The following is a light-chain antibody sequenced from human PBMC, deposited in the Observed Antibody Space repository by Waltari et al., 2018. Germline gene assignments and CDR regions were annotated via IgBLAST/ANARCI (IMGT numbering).Light chain of an antibody. J-gene: IGKJ2*01. CDR2: AAS. V-gene: IGKV1-39*01. Sequence: DIQMTQSPSSLSASVGDRVTITCRASQSISSYLNWYQQKPGKAPKLLIYAASSLQSGVPSRFSGSGSGTEFTLTISSLQPEDFATYYCQQSYSTLMYTFGQGTKLEIK. CDR3: QQSYSTLMYT. CDR1: QSISSY.